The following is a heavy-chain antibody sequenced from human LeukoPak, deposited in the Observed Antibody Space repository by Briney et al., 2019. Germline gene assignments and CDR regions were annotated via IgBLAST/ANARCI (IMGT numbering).Heavy chain of an antibody. CDR3: ARAFNYDSSGYKPLYYFDY. D-gene: IGHD3-22*01. J-gene: IGHJ4*02. Sequence: GGSLRLSCAASGFTFSSYSMNWVRQAPGKGLEWVSSISSSSSYIYYADSVKGRFTISRDNAKNSLYLQMNSLRAEDTAVYYCARAFNYDSSGYKPLYYFDYWGQGTRVTVSS. V-gene: IGHV3-21*01. CDR1: GFTFSSYS. CDR2: ISSSSSYI.